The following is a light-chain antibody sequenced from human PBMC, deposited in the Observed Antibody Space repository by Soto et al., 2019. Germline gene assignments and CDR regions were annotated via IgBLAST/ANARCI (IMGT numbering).Light chain of an antibody. CDR3: AAWDDSLNGYV. V-gene: IGLV1-44*01. CDR1: TSNIGSNT. CDR2: SNN. J-gene: IGLJ1*01. Sequence: QSVLTQPPSASGTPGQRVTISCSGSTSNIGSNTVNWFQQLPGTAPKLLIHSNNQRPSGVPGRFSGSKSGTSASLAISGLQSEDEADYFCAAWDDSLNGYVFGTGTKVTVL.